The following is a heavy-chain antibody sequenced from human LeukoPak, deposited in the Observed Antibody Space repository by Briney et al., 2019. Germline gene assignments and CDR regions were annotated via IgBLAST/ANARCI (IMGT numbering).Heavy chain of an antibody. V-gene: IGHV3-30-3*01. D-gene: IGHD3-22*01. Sequence: PGGSLRLSCAASGFTLSSYAMHWVRQAPGKGLEWVAVISYDRSNKYYADSVKGRFTISRDNSKNTLYLQMNSLRAEDTAVYYCARVDHYYDSSGYFRDSAPWNYWGQGTLVTVSS. CDR2: ISYDRSNK. CDR3: ARVDHYYDSSGYFRDSAPWNY. J-gene: IGHJ4*02. CDR1: GFTLSSYA.